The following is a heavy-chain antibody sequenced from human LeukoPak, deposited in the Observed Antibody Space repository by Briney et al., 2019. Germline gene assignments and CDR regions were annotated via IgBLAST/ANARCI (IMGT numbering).Heavy chain of an antibody. CDR2: IKSKTDGGTT. CDR3: TTDLSVRGVIMKSGYY. J-gene: IGHJ4*02. D-gene: IGHD3-10*01. V-gene: IGHV3-15*01. CDR1: GFTLSSYN. Sequence: GGSLRLSCAASGFTLSSYNMKWVRQAPGKGLEWVGRIKSKTDGGTTDYAAPVKGRFTISRDDSKNTLYLQMNSLKTEDTAVYYCTTDLSVRGVIMKSGYYWGQGTLVTVSS.